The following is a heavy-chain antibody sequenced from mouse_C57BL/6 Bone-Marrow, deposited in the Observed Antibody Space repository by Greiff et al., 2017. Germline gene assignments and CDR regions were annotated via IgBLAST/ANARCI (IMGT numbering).Heavy chain of an antibody. CDR1: GYTFTSYD. Sequence: QVQLQQSGPELVKPGASVKLSCKASGYTFTSYDINWVKQRPGQGLEWIGWIYPGDGSTKYNEKFKGKATLTVDTSSSTAYMELHSLTSEDSAVYFCASGFITGVVVGFAGWGQGTLVTVAA. V-gene: IGHV1-85*01. D-gene: IGHD1-1*01. CDR2: IYPGDGST. J-gene: IGHJ3*01. CDR3: ASGFITGVVVGFAG.